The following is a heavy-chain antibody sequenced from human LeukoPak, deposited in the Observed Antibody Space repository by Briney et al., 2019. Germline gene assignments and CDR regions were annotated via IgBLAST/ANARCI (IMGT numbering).Heavy chain of an antibody. J-gene: IGHJ4*02. D-gene: IGHD6-19*01. Sequence: SETLSLTCAVYGGSFSGYYWSWLRQPAGKGLEFIGHFSSSGSTNYNPSLRSRITISVDTSKNQFSLKVSSVTAADTAVYYCATDFGDSSGWYRFWGQGTLVTVSS. CDR3: ATDFGDSSGWYRF. CDR1: GGSFSGYY. CDR2: FSSSGST. V-gene: IGHV4-59*10.